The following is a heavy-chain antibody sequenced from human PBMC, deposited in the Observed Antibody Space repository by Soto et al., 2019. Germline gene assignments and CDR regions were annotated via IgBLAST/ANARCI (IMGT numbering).Heavy chain of an antibody. CDR3: ARDAPRTSTSFDP. CDR1: GYTFTSYG. CDR2: ISAYNGNT. D-gene: IGHD6-6*01. J-gene: IGHJ5*02. Sequence: GASVKVSCKASGYTFTSYGISWVRQAPGQGLEWMGWISAYNGNTNYAQKLQGRVTMTTDTSTSTAYIELRSLRSDDTAVYYCARDAPRTSTSFDPWGQGTLVTVSS. V-gene: IGHV1-18*04.